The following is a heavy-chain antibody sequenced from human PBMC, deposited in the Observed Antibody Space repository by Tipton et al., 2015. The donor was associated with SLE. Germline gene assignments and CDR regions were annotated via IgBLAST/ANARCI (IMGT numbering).Heavy chain of an antibody. CDR2: IYYTGDT. Sequence: TLSLTCTVSGGSISSSGYYWGWIRQPPGKGLEWIGSIYYTGDTYYTPSLKSRVIISADTPKNQFSLKLSSVTAADTAVYYCARHDYDTYYFEYWGQGTLVTVFS. D-gene: IGHD3-16*01. CDR3: ARHDYDTYYFEY. J-gene: IGHJ4*02. CDR1: GGSISSSGYY. V-gene: IGHV4-39*01.